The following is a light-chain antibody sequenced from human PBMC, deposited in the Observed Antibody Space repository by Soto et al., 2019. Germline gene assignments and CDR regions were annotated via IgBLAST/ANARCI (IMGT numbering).Light chain of an antibody. CDR3: QQYGSSGT. V-gene: IGKV3-20*01. CDR1: QSVSSSY. J-gene: IGKJ1*01. Sequence: IALTQSTGTLSLSPVERATLSCRASQSVSSSYLGWYQQKPGQAPRLLIYGASNRATGIPDRFSGSGSGTDFTLTISRMEPEDFAVYYCQQYGSSGTFGQGTKVDIK. CDR2: GAS.